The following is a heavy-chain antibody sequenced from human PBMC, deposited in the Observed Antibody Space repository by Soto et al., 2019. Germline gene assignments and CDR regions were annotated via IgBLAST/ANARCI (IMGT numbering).Heavy chain of an antibody. CDR2: IIPIFGTA. V-gene: IGHV1-69*12. CDR1: GGTFSSYA. J-gene: IGHJ5*02. CDR3: ARDRGPSSGYYPYWFDP. Sequence: QVQLVQSGAEVKKPGSSVKVSCEASGGTFSSYAISWMRQAPGQGLEWMGEIIPIFGTANYAQKFQGRVTITADESTSTAYMELSSLRSEDTAVYYCARDRGPSSGYYPYWFDPWGQGTLVSVSS. D-gene: IGHD3-22*01.